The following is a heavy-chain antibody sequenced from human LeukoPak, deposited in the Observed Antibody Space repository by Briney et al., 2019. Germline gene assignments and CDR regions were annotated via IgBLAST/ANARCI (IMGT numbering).Heavy chain of an antibody. D-gene: IGHD6-13*01. CDR3: ARDVSAAGGGNWFDP. CDR1: GGSISSYY. J-gene: IGHJ5*02. CDR2: IYYSGST. V-gene: IGHV4-59*01. Sequence: PSETLSLTCTVSGGSISSYYWSWIRQPPGKGLEWIGYIYYSGSTNYNPSLKSRVTISVDTSKNQFSLKLSSVTAADTAVYYCARDVSAAGGGNWFDPWGQGTLVTVSS.